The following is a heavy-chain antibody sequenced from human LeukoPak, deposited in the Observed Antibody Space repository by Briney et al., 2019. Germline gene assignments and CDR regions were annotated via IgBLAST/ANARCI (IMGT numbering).Heavy chain of an antibody. J-gene: IGHJ4*02. D-gene: IGHD2-15*01. CDR3: ARPYCSGGSCHDYFDY. V-gene: IGHV1-2*02. CDR2: INPNSGGT. Sequence: ASVKVSCKASGCTFTGYYMHWVRQAPGQGLEWMGWINPNSGGTNYAQKFQGRVTMTRDTSISTAYMELSRLRSDDTAVYYCARPYCSGGSCHDYFDYWGQGTLVTVSS. CDR1: GCTFTGYY.